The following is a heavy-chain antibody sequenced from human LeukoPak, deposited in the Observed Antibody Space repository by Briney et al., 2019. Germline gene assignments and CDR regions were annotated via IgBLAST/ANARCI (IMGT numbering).Heavy chain of an antibody. CDR3: AKDLAAAAGMPTPWFDP. D-gene: IGHD6-13*01. J-gene: IGHJ5*02. Sequence: GGSLRLSCAASGFTFSSYAMSWVRQAPGKGLEWVSAISGSGGSTYYADSVKGRFTISRDNSKNTLYLQMNSLRAEDTAVYYCAKDLAAAAGMPTPWFDPWGQGTLVTVSS. CDR1: GFTFSSYA. CDR2: ISGSGGST. V-gene: IGHV3-23*01.